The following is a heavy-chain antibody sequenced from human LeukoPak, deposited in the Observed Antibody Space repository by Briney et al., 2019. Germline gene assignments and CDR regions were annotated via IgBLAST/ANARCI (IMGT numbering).Heavy chain of an antibody. D-gene: IGHD3-16*01. CDR3: ARDGVSVSMGDYYYYGMDV. CDR1: GFTVSSNY. J-gene: IGHJ6*02. V-gene: IGHV3-66*01. CDR2: IYSGGST. Sequence: GGSLRLSCAASGFTVSSNYMSWVRQAPGKGLEWVSVIYSGGSTYYADSVKGRFTISRDNSKNTLYLQMNSLRAEDTAVYYCARDGVSVSMGDYYYYGMDVWGQGTTVTVSS.